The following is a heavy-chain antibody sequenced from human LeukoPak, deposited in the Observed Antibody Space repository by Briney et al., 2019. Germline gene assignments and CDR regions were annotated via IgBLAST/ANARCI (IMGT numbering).Heavy chain of an antibody. J-gene: IGHJ4*02. CDR3: ARDRGGVPSAKGAFYFDY. CDR1: GGSISSSSYY. Sequence: KPSETLSLTCTVSGGSISSSSYYWGWIRQPPGKGLEWIGSIYYSGSTYYNPSLKSRVTISVDTSKNQFSLKLSSVAAADTAVYFCARDRGGVPSAKGAFYFDYWGQGTLVTVSS. CDR2: IYYSGST. D-gene: IGHD2-2*01. V-gene: IGHV4-39*07.